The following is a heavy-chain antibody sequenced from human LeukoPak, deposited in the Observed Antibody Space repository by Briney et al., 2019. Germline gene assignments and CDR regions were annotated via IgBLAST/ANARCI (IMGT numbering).Heavy chain of an antibody. CDR3: ARPYCSAGNCYSNFDS. J-gene: IGHJ4*02. V-gene: IGHV4-4*07. CDR2: IYTSGST. Sequence: SETLSLTCTVSGGSISSYYWSWIRQPAGKGLEWIGRIYTSGSTNYNPSLKSRVTISVDTSKKQFSLKLSSVTAADTAVYYCARPYCSAGNCYSNFDSWGQGTLVTVSS. D-gene: IGHD2-15*01. CDR1: GGSISSYY.